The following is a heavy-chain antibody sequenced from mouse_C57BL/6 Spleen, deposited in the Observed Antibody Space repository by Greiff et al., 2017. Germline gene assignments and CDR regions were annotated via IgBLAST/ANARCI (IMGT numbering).Heavy chain of an antibody. CDR3: VRGVSIYYDYDWAMDY. V-gene: IGHV10-3*01. D-gene: IGHD2-4*01. J-gene: IGHJ4*01. CDR1: GFTFNTYA. Sequence: EVKLVESGGGLVQPKGSLKLSCAASGFTFNTYAMHWVSQAPGKGLEWVARIRSKSSNYATYYADSVKDRFTISRDDSQSMLYLQMNNLKTEDTAMYYCVRGVSIYYDYDWAMDYWGQGTSVTVSS. CDR2: IRSKSSNYAT.